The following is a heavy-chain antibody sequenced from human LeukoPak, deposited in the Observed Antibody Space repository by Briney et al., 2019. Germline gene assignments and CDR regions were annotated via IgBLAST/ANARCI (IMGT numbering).Heavy chain of an antibody. CDR2: IYPHDSGT. J-gene: IGHJ3*02. CDR3: ARRRIVGSGWYDGAFDI. V-gene: IGHV5-51*01. CDR1: GFYFITYW. Sequence: GASLHISSQTAGFYFITYWYGWVRRLPRESLERLGIIYPHDSGTRYSPSFQGQVTFSVDKSMNPSSLQWGRLKASDTAMYYCARRRIVGSGWYDGAFDIWGQGTMVTVSS. D-gene: IGHD6-19*01.